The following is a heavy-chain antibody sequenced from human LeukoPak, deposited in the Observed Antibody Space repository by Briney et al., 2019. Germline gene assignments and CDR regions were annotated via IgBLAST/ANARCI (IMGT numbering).Heavy chain of an antibody. CDR1: VGSFSGYY. CDR3: ARGYYGSGSHCCHMDV. V-gene: IGHV4-34*01. J-gene: IGHJ6*03. Sequence: SETLPLTCAVYVGSFSGYYWSWIRQPPGKGLEWIGEINHSGSTNYNSSLKSRVTISVDTSKNQFSLKLSSVTAADTAVYYCARGYYGSGSHCCHMDVWGKGTTITVS. D-gene: IGHD3-10*01. CDR2: INHSGST.